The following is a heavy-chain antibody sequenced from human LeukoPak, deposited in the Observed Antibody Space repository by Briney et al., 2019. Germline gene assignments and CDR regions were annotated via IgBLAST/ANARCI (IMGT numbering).Heavy chain of an antibody. J-gene: IGHJ2*01. CDR1: GYTFTGYY. V-gene: IGHV1-2*02. D-gene: IGHD3-22*01. CDR3: ARDREYYYDSSAPNVGDWYFDL. CDR2: INPNSGGT. Sequence: GASVKVYCKASGYTFTGYYMHWVRQAPGQGLEWMGWINPNSGGTNYAQKFQGRVTMTRDTSISTAYMELSRLRSDDTAVYYCARDREYYYDSSAPNVGDWYFDLWGRGTLVTVSS.